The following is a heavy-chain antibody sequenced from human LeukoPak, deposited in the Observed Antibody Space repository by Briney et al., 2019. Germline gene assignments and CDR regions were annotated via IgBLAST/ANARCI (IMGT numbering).Heavy chain of an antibody. CDR2: ISSNGGST. J-gene: IGHJ4*02. CDR1: GFTFSSYA. V-gene: IGHV3-64*01. D-gene: IGHD6-19*01. Sequence: GGSLRLSCAASGFTFSSYAMHWVRQAPGKGLEYVSAISSNGGSTYYANSVKGRFTISRDNSKNTLYLQTGSLRAEDMAVYYCARAGVAVAGMEAPFDYCGQGTLVTVSS. CDR3: ARAGVAVAGMEAPFDY.